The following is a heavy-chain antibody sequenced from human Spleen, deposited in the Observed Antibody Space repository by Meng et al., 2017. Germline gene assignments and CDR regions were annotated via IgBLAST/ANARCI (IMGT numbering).Heavy chain of an antibody. D-gene: IGHD3-10*01. Sequence: GGSLRLSCAASGFTLSTYTMNWVRQAPGKGLEWLSSITSSSNYIYYADSVKGRFSVSRDNARNSLYLQMNSLRAEDTAVYYCARLMVRGLHFDSWGQGTLVTVSS. CDR1: GFTLSTYT. CDR2: ITSSSNYI. J-gene: IGHJ4*02. V-gene: IGHV3-21*01. CDR3: ARLMVRGLHFDS.